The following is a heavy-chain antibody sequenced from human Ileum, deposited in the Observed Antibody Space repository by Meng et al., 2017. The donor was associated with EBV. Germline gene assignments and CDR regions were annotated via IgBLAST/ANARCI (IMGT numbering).Heavy chain of an antibody. CDR3: ARFSPIVRGLDY. CDR1: GDSVSGSDW. D-gene: IGHD3-10*01. CDR2: VYHDGAT. J-gene: IGHJ4*02. Sequence: QVRIQESGPGLVKPSGTLSLTCAVSGDSVSGSDWWSWVRQPPGKGLEWIGEVYHDGATNYHPSLKSRVTISLDKSKNEVNLHLNSLTAADTAVYFCARFSPIVRGLDYWGQGTLVTVSS. V-gene: IGHV4-4*02.